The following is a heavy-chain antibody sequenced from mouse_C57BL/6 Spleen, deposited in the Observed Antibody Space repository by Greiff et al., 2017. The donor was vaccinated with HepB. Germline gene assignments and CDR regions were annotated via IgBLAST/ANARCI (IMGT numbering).Heavy chain of an antibody. CDR2: ISYDGSN. Sequence: VQLKESGPGLVKPSQSLSLTCSVTGYSITSGYYWDWIRQSPGNKLEWMGYISYDGSNNYNPSLKNRISITRDTSKNQFFLKLNSVTTEDTATYYCARVNSWYFDVWGTGTTVTVSS. CDR3: ARVNSWYFDV. CDR1: GYSITSGYY. V-gene: IGHV3-6*01. J-gene: IGHJ1*03.